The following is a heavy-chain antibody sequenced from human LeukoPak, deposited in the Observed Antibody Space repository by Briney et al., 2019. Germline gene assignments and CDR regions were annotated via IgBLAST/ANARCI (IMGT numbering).Heavy chain of an antibody. CDR2: ISSSSSYI. CDR3: ARDPYSGSYGPYYYYYMDV. D-gene: IGHD1-26*01. CDR1: GFTFSSYS. Sequence: GGSLRLSCAGSGFTFSSYSMNWVRQAPGKGLEWVSSISSSSSYIYYADSVKGRFTISRDNAKNSLYLQMNSLRVEDTAVYYCARDPYSGSYGPYYYYYMDVWGEGTTVTISS. J-gene: IGHJ6*03. V-gene: IGHV3-21*01.